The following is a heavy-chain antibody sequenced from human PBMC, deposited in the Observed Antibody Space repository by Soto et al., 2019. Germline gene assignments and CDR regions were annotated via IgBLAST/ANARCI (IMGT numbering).Heavy chain of an antibody. J-gene: IGHJ3*02. CDR2: INYSGST. CDR3: ARYFDWPSGFDI. Sequence: SQALPLRKSGSGGFLIACSWSWIRQPPGKRLEWIGYINYSGSTNYNPSLKSRVTISVDTSKKQFSLNLGSVTAADTAVYYCARYFDWPSGFDILGQGTMVT. V-gene: IGHV4-59*01. CDR1: GGFLIACS. D-gene: IGHD3-9*01.